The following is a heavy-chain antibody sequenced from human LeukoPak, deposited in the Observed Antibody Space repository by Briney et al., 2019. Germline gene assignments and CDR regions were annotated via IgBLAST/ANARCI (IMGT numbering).Heavy chain of an antibody. D-gene: IGHD6-13*01. CDR3: VKGRISEDGLDF. CDR2: ISSSGNT. J-gene: IGHJ4*02. Sequence: GGSLRLSCAASGFTFSRSAMTWARQTPGKGLDWVSSISSSGNTSYADSVKGRFTISRDNSKNMLYLQMNSLRAEDTAVYYCVKGRISEDGLDFWGQGTLVTVSS. V-gene: IGHV3-23*01. CDR1: GFTFSRSA.